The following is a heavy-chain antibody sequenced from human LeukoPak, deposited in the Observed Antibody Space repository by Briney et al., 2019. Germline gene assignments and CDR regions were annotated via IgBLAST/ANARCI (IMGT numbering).Heavy chain of an antibody. CDR1: GGSVSSYY. J-gene: IGHJ3*02. V-gene: IGHV4-4*07. CDR3: ARVYCSSTSCNAFDI. D-gene: IGHD2-2*01. CDR2: IYTSGST. Sequence: SETLSLTCTVSGGSVSSYYWSWIRQPPGKGLEWIGRIYTSGSTNYNPSLKSRVTMSVDTSKNQFSLKLSSVTAADTAVYYCARVYCSSTSCNAFDIWGQGTMVTVSS.